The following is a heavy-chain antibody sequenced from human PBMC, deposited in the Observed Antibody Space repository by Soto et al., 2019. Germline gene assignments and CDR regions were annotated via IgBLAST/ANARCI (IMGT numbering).Heavy chain of an antibody. CDR1: GFTFSSYG. Sequence: QVQLVESGGGVVQPGRSLRLSCAASGFTFSSYGMHWVRQAPGKGLEWVAVISYDGSNKYYADSVKGRFTISRDNSKNTLYLQMNSLRADDTAVYYCAKDVAAAGLEYFQHWGQGTLVTVSS. V-gene: IGHV3-30*18. J-gene: IGHJ1*01. D-gene: IGHD6-13*01. CDR3: AKDVAAAGLEYFQH. CDR2: ISYDGSNK.